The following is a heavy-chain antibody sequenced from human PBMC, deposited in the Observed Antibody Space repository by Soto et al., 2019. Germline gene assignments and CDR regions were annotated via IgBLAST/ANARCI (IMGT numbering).Heavy chain of an antibody. V-gene: IGHV4-34*01. Sequence: SETLSLTCAVYGGSFSGYYWSWIRQPPGKGLEWIGEINHSGSTNYNPSLKSRVTISVDTSKNQFSLKLSSVTAADTAVYYCAREGRDGYNCLDYWGQGTLVTVSS. CDR2: INHSGST. J-gene: IGHJ4*02. CDR1: GGSFSGYY. D-gene: IGHD5-12*01. CDR3: AREGRDGYNCLDY.